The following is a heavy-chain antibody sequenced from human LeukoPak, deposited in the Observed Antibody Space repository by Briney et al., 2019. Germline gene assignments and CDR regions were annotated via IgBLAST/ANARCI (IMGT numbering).Heavy chain of an antibody. D-gene: IGHD1-7*01. CDR3: ARDGNWNYPPFYYMDV. CDR2: IDSGGST. V-gene: IGHV3-53*01. Sequence: PGGSLRLSCAASGFTVSSNYMTWVRQAPGKGLEWVSVIDSGGSTYYADSVKGRFTISRDNSKNTLYLQMNSLRAEDTAVYYCARDGNWNYPPFYYMDVWGKGTTVTVSS. CDR1: GFTVSSNY. J-gene: IGHJ6*03.